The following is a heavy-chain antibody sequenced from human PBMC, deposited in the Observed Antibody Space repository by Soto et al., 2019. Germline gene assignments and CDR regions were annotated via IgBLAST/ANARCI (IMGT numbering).Heavy chain of an antibody. V-gene: IGHV1-18*04. D-gene: IGHD3-10*01. J-gene: IGHJ4*02. CDR3: ARDARGPISDSYFDY. Sequence: QVQLVQSGAEVKKPGASVKVSCTADGYPFSTHGITWVRQAPGQGPEWMGWISAYNGNTDSAEKFQGRVTMTTDTSTATAYMELRSLRSDDTAVYYCARDARGPISDSYFDYWGQGTLVIVAS. CDR1: GYPFSTHG. CDR2: ISAYNGNT.